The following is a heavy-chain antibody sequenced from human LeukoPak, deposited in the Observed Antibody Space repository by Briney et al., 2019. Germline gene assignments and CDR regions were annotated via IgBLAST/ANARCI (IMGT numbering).Heavy chain of an antibody. CDR1: GGSISSYY. V-gene: IGHV4-59*12. D-gene: IGHD5-24*01. J-gene: IGHJ4*02. Sequence: PSETLSLTCTVSGGSISSYYWSWIRQPPGKGLEWIGYIYYSGSTNYNPSLKSRVTMSVDTSKNQFSLKLSSVTAADTAVYYCARVGDGYNGEFDYWGQGTLVTVSS. CDR3: ARVGDGYNGEFDY. CDR2: IYYSGST.